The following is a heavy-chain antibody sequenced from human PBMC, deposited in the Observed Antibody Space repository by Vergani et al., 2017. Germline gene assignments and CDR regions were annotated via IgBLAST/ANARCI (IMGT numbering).Heavy chain of an antibody. J-gene: IGHJ5*02. V-gene: IGHV3-30-3*01. D-gene: IGHD2-2*01. CDR3: ARGNSYRGWFDP. CDR2: ISYDGSNK. Sequence: QVQLVESGGGVVQPGRSLRLSCAASGFTFSSYAMHGVRQAPGKGLEWVAVISYDGSNKYYADSVKGRFTISRDNSKNTLYLQMNSLRAEDTAVYYCARGNSYRGWFDPWGQGTLVTVSS. CDR1: GFTFSSYA.